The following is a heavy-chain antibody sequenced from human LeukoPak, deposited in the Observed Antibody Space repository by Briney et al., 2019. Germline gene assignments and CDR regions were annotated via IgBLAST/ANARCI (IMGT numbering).Heavy chain of an antibody. CDR1: GFTFSSYS. CDR3: AGVTWTAYYYYGMDV. Sequence: GGSLRLSCAASGFTFSSYSMNWVRQAPWKGLEWVSYISSSSSTIYYADSVKGRFTISRDNAKNSLYLQMNSLRAEDTAVYYCAGVTWTAYYYYGMDVWGQGTMVTVSS. CDR2: ISSSSSTI. J-gene: IGHJ6*02. V-gene: IGHV3-48*04. D-gene: IGHD2-21*02.